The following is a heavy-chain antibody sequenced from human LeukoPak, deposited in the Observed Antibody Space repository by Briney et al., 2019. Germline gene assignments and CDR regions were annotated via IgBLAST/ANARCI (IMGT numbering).Heavy chain of an antibody. J-gene: IGHJ6*02. Sequence: GGSLRLSCAASGFTFSTYSMNWVRQAPGKGLEWVSYISSSSSTIYYADSVKGRFTISRDNAKNSLYLQMNSLRAEDTAVYYCARVPPDYYYYYGMDVWGQGTTVTVS. V-gene: IGHV3-48*01. CDR2: ISSSSSTI. CDR1: GFTFSTYS. CDR3: ARVPPDYYYYYGMDV.